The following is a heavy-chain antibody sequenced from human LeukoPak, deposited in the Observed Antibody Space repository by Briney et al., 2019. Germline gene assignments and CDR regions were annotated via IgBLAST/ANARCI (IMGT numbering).Heavy chain of an antibody. D-gene: IGHD3-22*01. CDR3: ARDDSSGYDY. J-gene: IGHJ4*02. V-gene: IGHV5-51*01. CDR2: IYPGDSDT. Sequence: GDSLKISCKGSGYSFNNYWVGWVRQMPGKGLEWMGIIYPGDSDTRYSPSFQGQVTISADRSTSTAYLQWTSLKASDTAMYYCARDDSSGYDYWGQGTLVTVSS. CDR1: GYSFNNYW.